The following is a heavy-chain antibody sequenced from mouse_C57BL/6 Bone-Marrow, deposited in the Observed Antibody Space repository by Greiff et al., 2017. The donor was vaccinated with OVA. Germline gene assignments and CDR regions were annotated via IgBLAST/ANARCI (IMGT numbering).Heavy chain of an antibody. V-gene: IGHV1-82*01. J-gene: IGHJ2*01. CDR3: ARGDGSGFDY. D-gene: IGHD1-1*01. CDR2: IYPGDGDT. Sequence: QVQLQQSGPELVKPGASVKISCKASGYAFSSSWMKWVKQRPGKGLEWIGRIYPGDGDTNYNGKFKGKATLTADKSSSTAYMQLSSLTSEDSAVYFCARGDGSGFDYWGQGTTLTVSS. CDR1: GYAFSSSW.